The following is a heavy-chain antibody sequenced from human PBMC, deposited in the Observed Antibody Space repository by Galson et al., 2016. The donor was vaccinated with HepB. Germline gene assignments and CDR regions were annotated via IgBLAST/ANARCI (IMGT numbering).Heavy chain of an antibody. D-gene: IGHD3/OR15-3a*01. J-gene: IGHJ4*02. V-gene: IGHV2-5*02. CDR3: AHRGRTRYFDT. Sequence: PALVKPTQTLTLTCSVSGISVTTFEVGVGWIRQSPGKAPEWLAIIYWDDEDRYSPSLKSRPTITRDTSKNQVVLTMINMDPEDTATYYWAHRGRTRYFDTWGQGTLVTVSS. CDR2: IYWDDED. CDR1: GISVTTFEVG.